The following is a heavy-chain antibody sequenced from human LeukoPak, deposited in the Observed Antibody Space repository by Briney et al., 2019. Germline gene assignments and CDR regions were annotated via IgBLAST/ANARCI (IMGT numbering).Heavy chain of an antibody. CDR2: ISAYNGNT. J-gene: IGHJ6*02. V-gene: IGHV1-18*01. CDR1: GYTFNTYG. CDR3: AVAVYYYYGMDV. Sequence: GASVKVSCRASGYTFNTYGISWVRQAPGQGLEWMGWISAYNGNTNYAQKLQGRVTMTTDTSTSTAYMELRSLRSDDTAVYYCAVAVYYYYGMDVWGQGTTVTVSS.